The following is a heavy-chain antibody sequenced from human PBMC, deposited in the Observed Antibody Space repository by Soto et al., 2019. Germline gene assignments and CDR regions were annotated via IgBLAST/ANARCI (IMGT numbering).Heavy chain of an antibody. V-gene: IGHV1-3*01. CDR3: ARGKGRKELGEPFDY. Sequence: QVQLVQSGAEVKKPGASVKVSCKPSGYTFTRYAMHWVRQAPGQRLEWMGWNNAGNGNTKYSQKFQGRVTITRDTSASTAYMELSSLRSEDTAVYYCARGKGRKELGEPFDYWGQGTLVTVSS. D-gene: IGHD3-16*01. J-gene: IGHJ4*02. CDR1: GYTFTRYA. CDR2: NNAGNGNT.